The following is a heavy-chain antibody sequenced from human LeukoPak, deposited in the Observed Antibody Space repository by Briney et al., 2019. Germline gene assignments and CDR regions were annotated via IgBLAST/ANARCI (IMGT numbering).Heavy chain of an antibody. Sequence: SETLSLTCTVSGYSISSGYYWGWIRQPPGKGLEWIGSIYHSGSTYYNPSLKSRVTISVDTSKNQFSLKLSSVTAADTAVYYCARDESCISGYCSGGSIAFGYWGQGTLVTVSS. D-gene: IGHD2-15*01. V-gene: IGHV4-38-2*02. J-gene: IGHJ4*02. CDR2: IYHSGST. CDR3: ARDESCISGYCSGGSIAFGY. CDR1: GYSISSGYY.